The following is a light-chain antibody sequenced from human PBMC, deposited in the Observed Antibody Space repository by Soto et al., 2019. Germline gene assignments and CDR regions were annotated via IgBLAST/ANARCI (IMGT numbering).Light chain of an antibody. Sequence: EMVMTQSPVTLSVSPGERATLSCRASQNLSRNLAWYQQQPGQAPRLLIYGASTRATGIPARFSGSGSGTDCTLTISSLQSEDFAVYYCQQYDNWPHTFGQGTKLEIK. V-gene: IGKV3-15*01. J-gene: IGKJ2*01. CDR2: GAS. CDR1: QNLSRN. CDR3: QQYDNWPHT.